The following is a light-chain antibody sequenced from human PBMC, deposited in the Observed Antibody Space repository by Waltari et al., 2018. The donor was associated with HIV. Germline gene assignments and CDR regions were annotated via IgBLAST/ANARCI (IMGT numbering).Light chain of an antibody. Sequence: QSVLTQPPSVSGAPGQRVTISCPGSSPNIGADYDVHSYQQLPGIAPKLLIHGNNNRPSGVPDRFSGSKSGTSASLAITGLQAEDEAVYSCQSYDSSLSGYVFGTGTKVTVL. CDR3: QSYDSSLSGYV. J-gene: IGLJ1*01. CDR2: GNN. CDR1: SPNIGADYD. V-gene: IGLV1-40*01.